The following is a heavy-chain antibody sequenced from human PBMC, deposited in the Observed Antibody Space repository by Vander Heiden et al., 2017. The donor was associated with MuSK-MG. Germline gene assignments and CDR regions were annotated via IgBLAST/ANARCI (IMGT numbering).Heavy chain of an antibody. V-gene: IGHV3-30-3*01. CDR1: GFTFSSYA. Sequence: QVQLVESGGGVVQPGRSLRLSCAASGFTFSSYAMHWVRQAPGKGREWVAVISYDGSNKYYADSVKGRFTISRDNSKNTLYLQMNSLRAEDTAVYYCAGGGAAAGTYYYYYGMDVWGQGTTVTVSS. CDR2: ISYDGSNK. J-gene: IGHJ6*02. CDR3: AGGGAAAGTYYYYYGMDV. D-gene: IGHD6-13*01.